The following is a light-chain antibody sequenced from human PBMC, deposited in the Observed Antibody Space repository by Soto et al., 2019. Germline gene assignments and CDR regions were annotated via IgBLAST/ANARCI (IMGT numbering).Light chain of an antibody. Sequence: DLQMTQSPSSLSASVGDRVTITCRASQTIDNYLNWYQQKPVKAPKLLLYGASSLQSGVPSRFSRSGAGTDFTPTISSLQPEDFVTYYCQRSYSNPWMFGRGTKVEIK. V-gene: IGKV1-39*01. CDR2: GAS. CDR3: QRSYSNPWM. J-gene: IGKJ1*01. CDR1: QTIDNY.